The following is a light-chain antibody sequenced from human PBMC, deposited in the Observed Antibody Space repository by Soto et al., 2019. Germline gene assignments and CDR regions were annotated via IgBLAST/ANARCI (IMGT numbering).Light chain of an antibody. CDR1: QSVTSKY. CDR2: GAS. CDR3: QQYGSSYT. Sequence: EIVLTQSPGTLSLSPGESATLSCRASQSVTSKYLAWYQHKPGQAPRLLIYGASSRATGIPDRFSGSGSVTDFTLTISRLEPEDIAVYYCQQYGSSYTFGQWTKLEIK. V-gene: IGKV3-20*01. J-gene: IGKJ2*01.